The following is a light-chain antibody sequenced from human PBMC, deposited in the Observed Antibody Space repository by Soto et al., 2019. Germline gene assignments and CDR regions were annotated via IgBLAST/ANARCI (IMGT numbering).Light chain of an antibody. V-gene: IGLV1-44*01. CDR3: SSYAGSNNFVL. J-gene: IGLJ2*01. Sequence: QSVLTQPPSASGTPGQRVTISCSGSSSNIGINTVNWYQQLPGTAPKLLIYSNNQRPSGVPDRFSGSKSGNTASLTVSGLQAEDEADYFCSSYAGSNNFVLFGGGTKLTVL. CDR2: SNN. CDR1: SSNIGINT.